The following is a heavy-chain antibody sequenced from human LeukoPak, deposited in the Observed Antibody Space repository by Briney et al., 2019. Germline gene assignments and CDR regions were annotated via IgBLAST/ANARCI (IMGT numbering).Heavy chain of an antibody. CDR1: GFTFSSYA. CDR3: AKGDGAVPAALIDF. CDR2: ISGSGGST. D-gene: IGHD2-2*01. J-gene: IGHJ4*02. V-gene: IGHV3-23*01. Sequence: AGGSLRLSCAASGFTFSSYAMSWVRQAPGKGLEWGSAISGSGGSTYYADSVKGRFTVSRDNSKNTLYLQMNRLRVDDSAVYYCAKGDGAVPAALIDFWGQGTMVIVSS.